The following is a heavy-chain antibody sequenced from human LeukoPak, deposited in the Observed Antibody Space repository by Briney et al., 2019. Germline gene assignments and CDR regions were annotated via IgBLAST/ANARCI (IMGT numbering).Heavy chain of an antibody. CDR1: GFTFSNYW. CDR3: ARDHSSSWQTYFDY. Sequence: GGSLRLSCAASGFTFSNYWMNWVRQAPGKGLEWVANIKQDGSEKYHVDSVKGRFTISRDNAKNSLYLQMNSLRAEDTAMYYCARDHSSSWQTYFDYWGQGTLVTVSS. J-gene: IGHJ4*02. D-gene: IGHD6-13*01. V-gene: IGHV3-7*01. CDR2: IKQDGSEK.